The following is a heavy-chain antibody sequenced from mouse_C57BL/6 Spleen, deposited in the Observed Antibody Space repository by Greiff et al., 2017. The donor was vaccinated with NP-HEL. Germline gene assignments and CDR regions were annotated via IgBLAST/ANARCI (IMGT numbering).Heavy chain of an antibody. CDR3: ARPYDGYYVWYFDV. CDR2: ISYDGSN. J-gene: IGHJ1*03. CDR1: GYSITSGYY. Sequence: EVQLVESGPGLVKPSQSLSLTCSVTGYSITSGYYWNWIRQFPGNKLEWMGYISYDGSNNYNPSLKNRISITRDTSKNQFFLKLNSVTTEDTATYYCARPYDGYYVWYFDVWGTGTTVTVSS. D-gene: IGHD2-3*01. V-gene: IGHV3-6*01.